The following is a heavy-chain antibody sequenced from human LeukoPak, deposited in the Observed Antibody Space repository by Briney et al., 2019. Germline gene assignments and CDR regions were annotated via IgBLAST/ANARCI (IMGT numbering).Heavy chain of an antibody. Sequence: SETLSLTCTVSGGSISSYYWSWIRQPPGKGLEWIGYIYYSGSTNYNPSLKSRVTISVDTSKNQFSLKLSSVTAADTAVYYCARAKSDSSGFGFDYWGQGTLVTVSS. D-gene: IGHD3-22*01. CDR1: GGSISSYY. CDR3: ARAKSDSSGFGFDY. J-gene: IGHJ4*02. V-gene: IGHV4-59*12. CDR2: IYYSGST.